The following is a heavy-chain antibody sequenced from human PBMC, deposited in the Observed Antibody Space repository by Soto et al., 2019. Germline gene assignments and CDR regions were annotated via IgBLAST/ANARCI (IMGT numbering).Heavy chain of an antibody. CDR3: AKGKVAYDNSGLQYFYYFPMNV. J-gene: IGHJ6*02. V-gene: IGHV3-23*01. Sequence: VRQAPGKGLEWVSVISGGGGTTYYADSVKGRFRISRDNSKNTLYLQMNSLRVEDTAVYYCAKGKVAYDNSGLQYFYYFPMNVWGQGTTVTVSS. CDR2: ISGGGGTT. D-gene: IGHD3-22*01.